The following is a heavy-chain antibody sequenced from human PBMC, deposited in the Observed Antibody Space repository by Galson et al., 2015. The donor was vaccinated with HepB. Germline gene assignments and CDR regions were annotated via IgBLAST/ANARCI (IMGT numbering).Heavy chain of an antibody. J-gene: IGHJ5*02. Sequence: ETLSLTCAVYGGSFSGYYLTWIRQAPGKGLQWIGEISPSGSTDYNPSLKSRVSMSVDTPKNQFSLKLSSVTAADTALYYCARGGASRYSSWGQGTLVTVSS. CDR2: ISPSGST. CDR1: GGSFSGYY. CDR3: ARGGASRYSS. D-gene: IGHD5-12*01. V-gene: IGHV4-34*01.